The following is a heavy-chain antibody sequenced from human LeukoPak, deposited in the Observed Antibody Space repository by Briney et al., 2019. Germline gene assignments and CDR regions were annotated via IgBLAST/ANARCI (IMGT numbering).Heavy chain of an antibody. J-gene: IGHJ3*02. CDR2: IYYSGST. D-gene: IGHD4-23*01. V-gene: IGHV4-39*07. CDR1: GDSISSSSYY. Sequence: SETLSLTCTVSGDSISSSSYYWGWIRQPPGKELEWIGSIYYSGSTYYNPSLNSRVTISVDASKNQFSLKLSSVTAADTAVYYCARDYLGGNPDAFDIWGQGTMVTVSS. CDR3: ARDYLGGNPDAFDI.